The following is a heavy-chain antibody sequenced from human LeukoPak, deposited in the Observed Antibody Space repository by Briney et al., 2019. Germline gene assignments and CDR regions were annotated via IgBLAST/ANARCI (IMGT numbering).Heavy chain of an antibody. D-gene: IGHD6-19*01. V-gene: IGHV3-30-3*01. J-gene: IGHJ4*02. CDR2: IYYEEIKH. CDR1: RFTFRRYA. Sequence: GWSLSLSRAASRFTFRRYAMQWVGQAPGKGLEGVAVIYYEEIKHYYAESVKGRFTISRDSSKHTQYLQMTSLRAEDTPVYYCARVCGEAVAGTDYFDYWGERRLVSVRS. CDR3: ARVCGEAVAGTDYFDY.